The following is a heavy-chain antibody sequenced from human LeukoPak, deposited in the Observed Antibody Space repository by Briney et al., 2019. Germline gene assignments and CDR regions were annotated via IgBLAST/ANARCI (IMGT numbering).Heavy chain of an antibody. Sequence: SETLSLTCTVSGGSISSSSYYWGWIRQPPGKGLEWIGNIYYSGSTNYNPSLMSRVTISVDMSKNQFSLRLSSVTAADTAVYYCARDSFGSGWYLWGQGTLVTVSS. V-gene: IGHV4-39*07. CDR3: ARDSFGSGWYL. D-gene: IGHD6-19*01. J-gene: IGHJ5*02. CDR1: GGSISSSSYY. CDR2: IYYSGST.